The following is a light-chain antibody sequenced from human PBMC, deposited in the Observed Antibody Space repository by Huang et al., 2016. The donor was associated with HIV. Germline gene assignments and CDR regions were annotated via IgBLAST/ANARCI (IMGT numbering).Light chain of an antibody. V-gene: IGKV1-39*01. Sequence: IQMTQFPSSLSASVGDRVTVSCRASQSITNHLNWYRHKPGKVPELLSYAASSLQSGVPSRFSGSGSGTDFTLIISSLQREDFATYYCQQSFRTPLTFGGGTKV. CDR3: QQSFRTPLT. CDR2: AAS. CDR1: QSITNH. J-gene: IGKJ4*01.